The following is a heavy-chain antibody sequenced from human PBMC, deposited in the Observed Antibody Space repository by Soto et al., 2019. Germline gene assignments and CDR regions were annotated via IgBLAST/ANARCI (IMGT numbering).Heavy chain of an antibody. V-gene: IGHV4-39*01. CDR1: GGSISSNAYY. D-gene: IGHD1-26*01. CDR2: VYYSGSA. CDR3: ARRPKRGSYSWCFDY. Sequence: QLQLQESGPGLVKASETLSLTCTVSGGSISSNAYYWGWIRQPPGKGLEGIGSVYYSGSANYNPSLKSRLTMSVDTSKNQFSLKLISVTAADTAVYYCARRPKRGSYSWCFDYWGQGTLVTVSS. J-gene: IGHJ4*02.